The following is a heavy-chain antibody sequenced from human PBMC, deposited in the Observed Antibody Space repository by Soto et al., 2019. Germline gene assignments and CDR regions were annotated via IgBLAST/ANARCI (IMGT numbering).Heavy chain of an antibody. V-gene: IGHV1-46*01. CDR3: ARPFRAHISIGAFDI. D-gene: IGHD3-3*02. J-gene: IGHJ3*02. CDR2: INPSGGST. Sequence: ASVKVSCKASGYTFTSYYMHWVRQAPGQGLEWMGIINPSGGSTSYAQKFQGRVTMTRDTSTSTVYMELSSLRSEDTAVYYCARPFRAHISIGAFDIWGQGTMVTVSS. CDR1: GYTFTSYY.